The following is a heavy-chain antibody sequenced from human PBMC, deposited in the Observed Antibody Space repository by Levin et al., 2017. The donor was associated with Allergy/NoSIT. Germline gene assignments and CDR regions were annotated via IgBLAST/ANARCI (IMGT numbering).Heavy chain of an antibody. V-gene: IGHV1-18*01. J-gene: IGHJ4*02. D-gene: IGHD3-3*01. CDR2: ISAYNGNT. CDR3: ARDFWSGYYTYYGY. Sequence: ASVKVSCKASGYTFTSYGISWVRQAPGQGLEWMGWISAYNGNTNYAQKLQGRVTMTTDTSTSTAYMELRSLRSDDTAVYYCARDFWSGYYTYYGYWGQGTLVTVSS. CDR1: GYTFTSYG.